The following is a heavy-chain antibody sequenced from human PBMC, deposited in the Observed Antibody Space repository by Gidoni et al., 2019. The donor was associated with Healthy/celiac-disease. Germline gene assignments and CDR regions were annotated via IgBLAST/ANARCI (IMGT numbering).Heavy chain of an antibody. J-gene: IGHJ6*02. CDR2: TRNKANSYTT. V-gene: IGHV3-72*01. CDR1: GFTFSDHY. CDR3: AREDLRGTWTDGYYYYGMDV. D-gene: IGHD3-3*01. Sequence: EVQLVESGGGLVQPGGSLRLSCAASGFTFSDHYMDWVRQAPGQGLEWVGRTRNKANSYTTEYAASVKGRFTISRDDSKNSLYLQMNSLKTEDTAVYYCAREDLRGTWTDGYYYYGMDVWGQGTTVTVSS.